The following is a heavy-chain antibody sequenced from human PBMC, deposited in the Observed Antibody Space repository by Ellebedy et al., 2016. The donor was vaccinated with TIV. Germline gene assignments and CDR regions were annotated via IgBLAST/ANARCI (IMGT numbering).Heavy chain of an antibody. CDR3: ARARIYGPFDY. Sequence: GESLKTSCVASGITFSTYSMNWIRQAPGKGLEYIAYIRSSKSSTSYTDSVTGRFTISRDNAENSLYLQMHSLRAEDTAIYYCARARIYGPFDYWGQGILVTVSS. V-gene: IGHV3-48*04. D-gene: IGHD2/OR15-2a*01. CDR2: IRSSKSST. CDR1: GITFSTYS. J-gene: IGHJ4*02.